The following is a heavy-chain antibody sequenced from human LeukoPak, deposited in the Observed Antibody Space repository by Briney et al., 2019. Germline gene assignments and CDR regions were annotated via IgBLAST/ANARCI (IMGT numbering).Heavy chain of an antibody. CDR3: ARSNREFASGTGDF. CDR2: IKQDGSET. J-gene: IGHJ4*02. Sequence: GGTLRLSCAASGFTFSSHWMSWVRQGLGKGLEWVAHIKQDGSETYYVDSVKGRFTISRDNAKDSLYLQMNSVRAEDTAVYYCARSNREFASGTGDFWGQGTLVTVSS. CDR1: GFTFSSHW. V-gene: IGHV3-7*05. D-gene: IGHD3-10*01.